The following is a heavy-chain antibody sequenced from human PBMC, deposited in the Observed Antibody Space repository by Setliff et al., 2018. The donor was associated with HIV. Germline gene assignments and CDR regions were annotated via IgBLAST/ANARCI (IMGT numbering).Heavy chain of an antibody. D-gene: IGHD3-10*01. J-gene: IGHJ3*02. CDR2: VDPEDGET. Sequence: ASVKVSCKVSGYTFTDYYMHWVQQAPGKGLEWMGLVDPEDGETIYAEKFQGRVTITADTSTDTAYMELSSLRSEDTAVYYCATGARFADAFDIWGQGTMVTVSS. CDR1: GYTFTDYY. CDR3: ATGARFADAFDI. V-gene: IGHV1-69-2*01.